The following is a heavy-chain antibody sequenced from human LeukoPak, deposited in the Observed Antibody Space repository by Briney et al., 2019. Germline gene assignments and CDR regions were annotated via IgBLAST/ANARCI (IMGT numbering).Heavy chain of an antibody. CDR2: IWYDGSNK. J-gene: IGHJ4*02. V-gene: IGHV3-33*08. CDR1: GFTFSSYA. CDR3: ARSLNDDPPDFDS. D-gene: IGHD2-8*01. Sequence: GGSLRLSCAASGFTFSSYAMTWVRQAPGKGLEWVAVIWYDGSNKYYADSVKGRFTISRDNSKNTLYLQMNSLRAEDTAVYYCARSLNDDPPDFDSWGQGTLVTVSS.